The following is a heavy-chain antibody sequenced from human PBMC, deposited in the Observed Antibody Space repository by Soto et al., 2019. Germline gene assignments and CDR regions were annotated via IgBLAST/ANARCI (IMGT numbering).Heavy chain of an antibody. CDR2: INHSGST. CDR1: GGSFSGYY. J-gene: IGHJ4*02. V-gene: IGHV4-34*01. CDR3: ARGRLGVRYFDWLYNY. D-gene: IGHD3-9*01. Sequence: SETLSLTCAVYGGSFSGYYWSWIRQPPGKGLEWIGEINHSGSTNYNPSLKSRVTISVDTSKNQFSLKLSSVTAADTAVYYCARGRLGVRYFDWLYNYWGQGTLVTAPQ.